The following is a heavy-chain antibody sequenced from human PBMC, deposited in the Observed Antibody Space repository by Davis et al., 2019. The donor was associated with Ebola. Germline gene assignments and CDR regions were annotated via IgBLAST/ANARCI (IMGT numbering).Heavy chain of an antibody. V-gene: IGHV3-21*01. D-gene: IGHD1-7*01. CDR1: GFTFSSYS. Sequence: ESLKISCAASGFTFSSYSMNWVRQAPGKGLEWVSSISSSGSYIYYADSVRGRFTISRDNAKNSLFLQVNSLRAEDTALYYCARAGNYASPHHFDYWGQGSLVTVSS. CDR2: ISSSGSYI. J-gene: IGHJ4*02. CDR3: ARAGNYASPHHFDY.